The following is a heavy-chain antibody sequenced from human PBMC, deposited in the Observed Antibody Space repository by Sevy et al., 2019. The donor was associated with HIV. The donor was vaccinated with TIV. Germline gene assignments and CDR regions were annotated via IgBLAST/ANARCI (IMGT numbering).Heavy chain of an antibody. CDR2: IYYSGST. J-gene: IGHJ4*02. CDR3: ARHSSMTTVTMNY. Sequence: SETLSLTCTVSGGSVSRSTYYWGWIRQPPGKGLEWIGSIYYSGSTYYNPSLKSRVTISVDTSQNQFFLKLSSVTAADTAVYYCARHSSMTTVTMNYWGQGTLVTVSS. V-gene: IGHV4-39*01. CDR1: GGSVSRSTYY. D-gene: IGHD4-17*01.